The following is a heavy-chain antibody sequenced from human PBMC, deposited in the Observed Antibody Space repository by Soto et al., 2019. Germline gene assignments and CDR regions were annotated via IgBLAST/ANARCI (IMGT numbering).Heavy chain of an antibody. V-gene: IGHV3-23*01. D-gene: IGHD3-3*01. J-gene: IGHJ6*03. CDR1: GFTFSSYA. Sequence: EVQLLESGGGLVQPGGSLRLSCAASGFTFSSYAMSWVRQAPGKGLEWVSAISGSGGSTYYAASVTGRFTISRDNSKNTLYLQMNSLRAEDTAVYYCAKASAIFYYYSYMDVWGKGTRVTVSS. CDR2: ISGSGGST. CDR3: AKASAIFYYYSYMDV.